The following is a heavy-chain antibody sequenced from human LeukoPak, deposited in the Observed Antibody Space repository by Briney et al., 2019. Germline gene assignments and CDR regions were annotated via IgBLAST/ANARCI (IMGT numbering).Heavy chain of an antibody. Sequence: GGSLRLSCSVSGFTVAANYMTWVRQAPGKGLEWVSVFYSGGSAYYADSVKGRFTISRDLSTNTLFLQMISLRAEDTAVYYCATPGGSGDYPYPTYFNYWGQGTLITVSS. CDR2: FYSGGSA. CDR1: GFTVAANY. V-gene: IGHV3-53*01. J-gene: IGHJ4*02. CDR3: ATPGGSGDYPYPTYFNY. D-gene: IGHD3-10*01.